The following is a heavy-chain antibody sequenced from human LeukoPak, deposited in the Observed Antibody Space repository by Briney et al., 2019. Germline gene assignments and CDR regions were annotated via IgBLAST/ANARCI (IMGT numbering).Heavy chain of an antibody. D-gene: IGHD2-15*01. J-gene: IGHJ4*02. CDR2: IKSKTDGGAT. Sequence: GGSLRLSCVASGFTFSNAWMSWVRQAPGKGLEWVGRIKSKTDGGATDYAAPVKGRFTISRDDSKNTLYLQMNSLKTEDTAVYYCTSRDTVDFDYWGQGTLVTVSS. CDR1: GFTFSNAW. CDR3: TSRDTVDFDY. V-gene: IGHV3-15*01.